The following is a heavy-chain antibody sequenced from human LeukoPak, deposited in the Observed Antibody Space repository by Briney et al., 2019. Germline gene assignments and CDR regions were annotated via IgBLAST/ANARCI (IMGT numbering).Heavy chain of an antibody. Sequence: GGSLRLSCAASEFTFSNYWMSWVRQAPGKGLEWVAHIMQDGSEKYYVDSVKGRFTISRDNAKNSLYLQMNSLRAEDTAVYYCATIGYCSGGSCYLVVFDMWGQGTMVTVSS. CDR3: ATIGYCSGGSCYLVVFDM. D-gene: IGHD2-15*01. J-gene: IGHJ3*02. CDR2: IMQDGSEK. CDR1: EFTFSNYW. V-gene: IGHV3-7*01.